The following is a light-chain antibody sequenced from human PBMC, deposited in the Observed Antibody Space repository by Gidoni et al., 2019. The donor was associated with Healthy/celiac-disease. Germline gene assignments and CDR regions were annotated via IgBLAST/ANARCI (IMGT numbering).Light chain of an antibody. J-gene: IGKJ2*01. V-gene: IGKV3-20*01. CDR3: QQYGSSMYT. CDR2: GAS. CDR1: QSVSSSY. Sequence: EIVLTQSPGTLSLSPGERATLSCRASQSVSSSYLAWYQQKPGQAPRLLIYGASSRATGIPDRFSGSGSGIDFTLTISRLEPEDFAVYYCQQYGSSMYTFXQXTKLEIK.